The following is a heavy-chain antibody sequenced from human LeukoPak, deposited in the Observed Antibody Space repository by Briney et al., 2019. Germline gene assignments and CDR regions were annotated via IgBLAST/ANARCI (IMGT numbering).Heavy chain of an antibody. V-gene: IGHV4-59*01. CDR1: GGSISSYY. D-gene: IGHD6-19*01. J-gene: IGHJ5*02. Sequence: SETLSLTCTVSGGSISSYYWSWIRQPPGKGLEWIGYIYYSGSTNYNPSLKSRVTISVDTSKNQFSLKLSSVTAADTAVYYCSRDSSGWYHWFDPWGQGTLVTVSS. CDR2: IYYSGST. CDR3: SRDSSGWYHWFDP.